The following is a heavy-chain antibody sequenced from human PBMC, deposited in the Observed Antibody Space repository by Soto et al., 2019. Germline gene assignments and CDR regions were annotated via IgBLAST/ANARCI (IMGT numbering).Heavy chain of an antibody. V-gene: IGHV4-34*01. CDR2: INHSGST. CDR1: GGSFSGYY. CDR3: AFLNGDGSGSVLGMDV. J-gene: IGHJ6*02. Sequence: QVQLQQWGAGLLKPSETLSLTCAVYGGSFSGYYWSWIRQPPGKGLEWIGEINHSGSTNYNPSLKSRVTISVDTSKNQFSLKLSSVTAADTAVYCCAFLNGDGSGSVLGMDVWGQGTTVTVSS. D-gene: IGHD3-10*01.